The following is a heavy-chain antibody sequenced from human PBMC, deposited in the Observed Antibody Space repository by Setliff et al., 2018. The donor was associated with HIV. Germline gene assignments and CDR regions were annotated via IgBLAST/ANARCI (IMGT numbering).Heavy chain of an antibody. V-gene: IGHV4-38-2*02. CDR3: ARGNPAITVGSTRDNYYYGMDV. CDR1: GDFISSDYY. CDR2: FYETGYT. D-gene: IGHD6-19*01. J-gene: IGHJ6*02. Sequence: SETLSLTCTVSGDFISSDYYWGWIRQPPGKGLEWIGSFYETGYTYYNPSLKSRVIISLDTSKNHLSLKLTSVTAADTAVYYCARGNPAITVGSTRDNYYYGMDVWGQGTTVTVSS.